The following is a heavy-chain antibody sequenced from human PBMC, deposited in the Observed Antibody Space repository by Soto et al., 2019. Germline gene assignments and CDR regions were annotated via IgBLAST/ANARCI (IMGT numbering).Heavy chain of an antibody. CDR1: GFSFSDYY. Sequence: GGSLRLSCAASGFSFSDYYMSWIRQAPGKGLEWVSYISSSTSYTNYADSVKGRFTISRDNAKNSLYLQMNSLRAEDTAVYYCARNYYDNSGYFLINYYYYGMDVWGQGTTVTVSS. D-gene: IGHD3-22*01. CDR2: ISSSTSYT. J-gene: IGHJ6*02. V-gene: IGHV3-11*06. CDR3: ARNYYDNSGYFLINYYYYGMDV.